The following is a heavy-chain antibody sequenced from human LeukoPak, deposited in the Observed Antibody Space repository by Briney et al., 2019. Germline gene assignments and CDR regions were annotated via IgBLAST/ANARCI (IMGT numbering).Heavy chain of an antibody. D-gene: IGHD3-22*01. CDR3: ARDAGGYYDTSGYDY. CDR2: INPSGGST. J-gene: IGHJ4*02. V-gene: IGHV1-46*01. Sequence: ASVKVSCKASGYTFTSYDINWVRQAPGQGLEWMGRINPSGGSTSYAQKFQGRVTMTRDTSTSTVYMELSSLRSEDTAVYFCARDAGGYYDTSGYDYWGQGTLVTVSS. CDR1: GYTFTSYD.